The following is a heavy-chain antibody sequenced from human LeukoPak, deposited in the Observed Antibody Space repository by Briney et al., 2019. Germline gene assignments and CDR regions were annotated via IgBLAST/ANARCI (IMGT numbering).Heavy chain of an antibody. V-gene: IGHV1-69*13. CDR2: IIPIFGTA. D-gene: IGHD3-9*01. J-gene: IGHJ6*03. CDR3: AREYYDILTGYSEDYYYYYMDV. Sequence: SVKVSCKASGGTFSSYAISWVRQAPGQGLEWMGGIIPIFGTANYAQKFQGRVTITADESTSTAYMELSSLRSEDTAVYYCAREYYDILTGYSEDYYYYYMDVWGKGTTVTVSS. CDR1: GGTFSSYA.